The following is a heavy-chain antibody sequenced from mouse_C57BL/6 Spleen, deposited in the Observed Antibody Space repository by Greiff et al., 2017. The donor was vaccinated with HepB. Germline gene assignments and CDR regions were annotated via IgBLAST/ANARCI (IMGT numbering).Heavy chain of an antibody. J-gene: IGHJ2*01. CDR3: ATPLHSNYGDYFDY. CDR1: GYTFTSYW. CDR2: IDPSDSYT. Sequence: QVQLQQSGAELVKPGASVKLSCKASGYTFTSYWMQWVKQRPGQGLEWIGEIDPSDSYTNYNQKFKGKATLTVDTSSSTAYMQLSSLTSEDSAVYYCATPLHSNYGDYFDYWGQGTTLTVSS. D-gene: IGHD2-5*01. V-gene: IGHV1-50*01.